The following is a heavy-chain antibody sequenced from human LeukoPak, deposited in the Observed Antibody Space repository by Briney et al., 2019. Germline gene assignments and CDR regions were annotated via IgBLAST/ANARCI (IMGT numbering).Heavy chain of an antibody. V-gene: IGHV3-23*01. CDR1: GFTFSSYG. J-gene: IGHJ4*02. CDR3: AKGRAGNYYSDRSDY. D-gene: IGHD3-22*01. CDR2: ISGSGGTT. Sequence: GGSLRLSCAASGFTFSSYGMSWVRQAPGKGLEWVSAISGSGGTTYYADSVKGRFTISRENSKNTLYLQMNSLRAEDTAVYYCAKGRAGNYYSDRSDYWGQGTLVTVSS.